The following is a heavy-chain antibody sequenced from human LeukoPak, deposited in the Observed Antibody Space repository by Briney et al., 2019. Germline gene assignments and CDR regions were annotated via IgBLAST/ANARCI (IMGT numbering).Heavy chain of an antibody. V-gene: IGHV3-48*04. Sequence: GGSLRLSCAASGFTFSSYSMNWVRQAPGKGLEWVSYISSSGSTIYYADSVKGRFTISRDNAKNSLYLQMNSLRAEDTAVYYCAREPRDYVWGSYRIDYWGQGTLVTVSS. CDR3: AREPRDYVWGSYRIDY. CDR1: GFTFSSYS. CDR2: ISSSGSTI. D-gene: IGHD3-16*02. J-gene: IGHJ4*02.